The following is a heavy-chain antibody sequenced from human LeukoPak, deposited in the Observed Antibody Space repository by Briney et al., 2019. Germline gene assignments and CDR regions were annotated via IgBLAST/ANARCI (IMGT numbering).Heavy chain of an antibody. J-gene: IGHJ5*02. CDR1: GGSISSSSYY. Sequence: SETLSLTCTVSGGSISSSSYYWGWIRQPPGKGLEWIGSIYYSGSTYYNPSLKSRVTISVDTSKNQSSLKLSSVTAADTAVYYCARTYYDFWSGYYRWFDPWGQGTLVTVSS. CDR2: IYYSGST. D-gene: IGHD3-3*01. V-gene: IGHV4-39*01. CDR3: ARTYYDFWSGYYRWFDP.